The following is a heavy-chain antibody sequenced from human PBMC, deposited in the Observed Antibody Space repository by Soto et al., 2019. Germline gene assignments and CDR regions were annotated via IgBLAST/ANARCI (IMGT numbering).Heavy chain of an antibody. V-gene: IGHV3-7*01. CDR2: IKEDGSER. Sequence: HPGGSLRLSCAVSGFSFGNYWMSWVRQAPGKGLEWLASIKEDGSERYYLDSVKGRFTISRDNAKNSLYLEMNSPRAEDTAVYYCARESEDLTSNFDYWGQGTLVTVSS. CDR1: GFSFGNYW. CDR3: ARESEDLTSNFDY. J-gene: IGHJ4*02.